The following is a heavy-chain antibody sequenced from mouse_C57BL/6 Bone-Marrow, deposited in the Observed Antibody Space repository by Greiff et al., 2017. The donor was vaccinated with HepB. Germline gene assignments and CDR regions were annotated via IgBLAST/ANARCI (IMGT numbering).Heavy chain of an antibody. CDR2: IDPSDSYT. J-gene: IGHJ3*01. Sequence: VQLQQPGAELVKPGASVKLSCKASGYTFTSYWMQWVKQRPGQGLEWIGEIDPSDSYTNYNQKFKGKATLTVDTSSSTAYMQLSSLTSEDSAVYYCAYYDYDTAWFAYWGQGTLVTVSA. CDR3: AYYDYDTAWFAY. D-gene: IGHD2-4*01. CDR1: GYTFTSYW. V-gene: IGHV1-50*01.